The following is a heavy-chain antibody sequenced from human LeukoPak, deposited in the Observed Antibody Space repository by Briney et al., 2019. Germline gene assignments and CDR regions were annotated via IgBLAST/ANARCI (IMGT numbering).Heavy chain of an antibody. Sequence: PGGSLRLSCAASGFTFSSYAMSWVRQAPGKGLEWVSAISGSGGNTYYADSVKGRFTISRDNSRNTLYLQMNSLRAEDTAVYYCAKGGSFYYDTSGYLYWGQGTLVTVSS. V-gene: IGHV3-23*01. J-gene: IGHJ4*02. D-gene: IGHD3-22*01. CDR2: ISGSGGNT. CDR3: AKGGSFYYDTSGYLY. CDR1: GFTFSSYA.